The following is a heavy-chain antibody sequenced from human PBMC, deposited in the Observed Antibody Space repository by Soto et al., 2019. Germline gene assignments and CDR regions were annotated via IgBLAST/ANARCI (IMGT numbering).Heavy chain of an antibody. Sequence: GGSLRLSCAASGFTFSSYAMSWVRQAPGKGLEWVSAISDSGGSTYYSDSGKGRFTISRDISKNTLYLQMNSQGAENLSVYNCAKGGWELLSYFDYWGQGTLVTVSS. J-gene: IGHJ4*02. D-gene: IGHD1-26*01. CDR3: AKGGWELLSYFDY. CDR2: ISDSGGST. V-gene: IGHV3-23*01. CDR1: GFTFSSYA.